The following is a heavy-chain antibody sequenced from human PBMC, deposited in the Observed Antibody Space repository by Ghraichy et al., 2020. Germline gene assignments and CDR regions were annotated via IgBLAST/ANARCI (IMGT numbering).Heavy chain of an antibody. V-gene: IGHV4-39*01. CDR1: GGSISSGTYY. Sequence: SQTLSLTCVVSGGSISSGTYYWGWIRQPPGKGLEWFGSIYYSGFTYYNPSLQSRVTISVDTSKNQFSLTLTSVTAADTAVYYCVRHRDPFFYDSSGLPNAFEIWGQGRMVTVSS. CDR2: IYYSGFT. CDR3: VRHRDPFFYDSSGLPNAFEI. D-gene: IGHD3-22*01. J-gene: IGHJ3*02.